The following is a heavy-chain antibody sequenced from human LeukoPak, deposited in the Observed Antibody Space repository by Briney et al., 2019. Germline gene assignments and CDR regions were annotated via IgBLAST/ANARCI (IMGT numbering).Heavy chain of an antibody. D-gene: IGHD6-6*01. CDR1: GFTVSRNH. J-gene: IGHJ4*02. CDR3: ATGGPYSSSDY. CDR2: ITLSSSSI. Sequence: GGSLRLSCAASGFTVSRNHMSWVRQAPGKGLEWVSSITLSSSSIYYADSVKGRFTISRDNAKNSLYLRMNSLRAEDTAVYFCATGGPYSSSDYWGQGTLVTVSS. V-gene: IGHV3-21*01.